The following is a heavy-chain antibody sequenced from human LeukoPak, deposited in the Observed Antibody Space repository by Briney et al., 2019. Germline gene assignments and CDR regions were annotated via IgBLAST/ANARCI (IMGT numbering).Heavy chain of an antibody. CDR3: ASLRSDAFDI. CDR1: GYSIGSGYY. V-gene: IGHV4-38-2*02. J-gene: IGHJ3*02. Sequence: SETLSLTCTVPGYSIGSGYYWGWIRPPPGKGLEWIGSIYHSGSTYYNPSLKSRVTISVDTSKNQFSLKLSSVTAADTAVYYCASLRSDAFDIWGQGTMVTVSS. D-gene: IGHD5/OR15-5a*01. CDR2: IYHSGST.